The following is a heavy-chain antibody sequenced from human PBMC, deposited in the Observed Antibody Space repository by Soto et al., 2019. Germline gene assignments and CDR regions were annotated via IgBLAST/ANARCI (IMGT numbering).Heavy chain of an antibody. D-gene: IGHD2-2*01. V-gene: IGHV4-30-2*01. CDR3: ARVIGYCSSTSCYGENWFDP. J-gene: IGHJ5*02. Sequence: LSLTCAVSGGSISSGGYSWSWIRQPPGKGLEWIGYIYHSGSTYYNPSLKSRVTISVDRSKNQFSLKLSSVTAADTAVYYCARVIGYCSSTSCYGENWFDPWGQGTLVTVSS. CDR1: GGSISSGGYS. CDR2: IYHSGST.